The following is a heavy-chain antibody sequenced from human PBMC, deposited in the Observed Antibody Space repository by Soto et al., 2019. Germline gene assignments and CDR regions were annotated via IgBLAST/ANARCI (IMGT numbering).Heavy chain of an antibody. CDR1: GYTFTRYT. J-gene: IGHJ5*02. D-gene: IGHD2-15*01. Sequence: ASVKVSCKASGYTFTRYTMNGVRQAPGQRLEWMGWINPDNGNTKSSQKFQDRVSITRDTSASTAYMDLSSLRSEDTAVYYCARGIATGQLDPWGQGTLVTVSS. V-gene: IGHV1-3*01. CDR2: INPDNGNT. CDR3: ARGIATGQLDP.